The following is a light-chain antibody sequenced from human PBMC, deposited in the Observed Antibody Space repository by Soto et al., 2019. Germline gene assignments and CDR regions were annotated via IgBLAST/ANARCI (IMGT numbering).Light chain of an antibody. CDR1: QSVTSNY. V-gene: IGKV3-20*01. CDR2: GAS. Sequence: EIVLTQSPGTLSLSPGERATLSCGASQSVTSNYLAWYQQKPGQAPRLLIFGASIRVTGIPDRFIGSGSGTNFTLTISGLQPEDFATYYCQQVNSYPPFTFGPGTTVDLK. J-gene: IGKJ3*01. CDR3: QQVNSYPPFT.